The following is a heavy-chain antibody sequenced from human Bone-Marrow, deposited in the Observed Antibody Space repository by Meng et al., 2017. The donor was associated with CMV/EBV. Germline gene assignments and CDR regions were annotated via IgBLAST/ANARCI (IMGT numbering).Heavy chain of an antibody. Sequence: GGSLRLSCAASGFIFSGFWMSWVRQAPGRGLEWVANINQDETEKYYVDSVKGRFTISRDNAKNSLYLQMNSLRAEDTAVYYCARVGSSSWSLAIDYWGQGKLVTVDS. V-gene: IGHV3-7*01. CDR1: GFIFSGFW. CDR2: INQDETEK. CDR3: ARVGSSSWSLAIDY. D-gene: IGHD6-13*01. J-gene: IGHJ4*02.